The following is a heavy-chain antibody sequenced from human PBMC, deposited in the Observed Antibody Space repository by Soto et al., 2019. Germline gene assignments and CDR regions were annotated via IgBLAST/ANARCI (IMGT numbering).Heavy chain of an antibody. CDR1: GHSISSGFYY. D-gene: IGHD6-13*01. Sequence: SSETLSLTCAVSGHSISSGFYYWGWIRQPPGKGLEWIGSIYHSGSTYYNPSLKSRVTISVDTSKNQFSLKLSSVTAADTAVYYCARTRRRAWYSSSWYGIADWFDPWGQGTLVTVSS. V-gene: IGHV4-38-2*01. CDR3: ARTRRRAWYSSSWYGIADWFDP. CDR2: IYHSGST. J-gene: IGHJ5*02.